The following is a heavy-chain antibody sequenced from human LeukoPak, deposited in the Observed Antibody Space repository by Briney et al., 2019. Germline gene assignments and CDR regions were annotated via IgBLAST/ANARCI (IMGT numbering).Heavy chain of an antibody. D-gene: IGHD1-26*01. J-gene: IGHJ5*02. CDR2: IYASGST. CDR3: ARDPRGIVGANHNWFDP. Sequence: KPSETLSLTCTVSGGSISSYYWSWIRQPAGKGLEWIGRIYASGSTNYNPSPKSRVTMSVDTSKSQFSLKLISVTAADTAVYYCARDPRGIVGANHNWFDPWGQGTLVTVSS. V-gene: IGHV4-4*07. CDR1: GGSISSYY.